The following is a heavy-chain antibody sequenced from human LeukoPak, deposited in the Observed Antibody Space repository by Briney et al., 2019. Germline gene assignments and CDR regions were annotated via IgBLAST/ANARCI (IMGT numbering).Heavy chain of an antibody. Sequence: GGSLRLSCDASGFSIHTYTMYWVRQAPGQGLEWVSGIRNSDGMTYYADSVRGRFTISTDNSKNTLYLQMNSLRAEDTAVYDXXRVIKSTEWELLDYWGQGTLVTVSS. CDR2: IRNSDGMT. CDR1: GFSIHTYT. V-gene: IGHV3-23*01. J-gene: IGHJ4*02. CDR3: XRVIKSTEWELLDY. D-gene: IGHD1-26*01.